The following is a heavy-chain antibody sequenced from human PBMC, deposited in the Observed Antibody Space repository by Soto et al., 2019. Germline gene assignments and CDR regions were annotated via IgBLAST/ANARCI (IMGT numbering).Heavy chain of an antibody. CDR3: ARDRSYSGSKGVFDY. V-gene: IGHV4-59*01. CDR2: IYYSGST. J-gene: IGHJ4*02. Sequence: QVQLQESGPGLVKPSETLSLTCTVSGGSISSYYWSWIRQPPGKGLEWIGYIYYSGSTNYNPSLKSRVTISVDTSKNQFSLKLSSVTAADTAVYYCARDRSYSGSKGVFDYWGQGTLVTVSS. D-gene: IGHD1-26*01. CDR1: GGSISSYY.